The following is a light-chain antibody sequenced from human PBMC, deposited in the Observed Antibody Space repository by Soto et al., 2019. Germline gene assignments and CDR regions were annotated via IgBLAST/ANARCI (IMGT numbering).Light chain of an antibody. J-gene: IGKJ1*01. CDR1: QSVSSN. CDR2: GAS. CDR3: QQYNSYRT. V-gene: IGKV3-15*01. Sequence: EIVLTQSPATLSLSPGERATLSCRASQSVSSNLAWYQQKPGQAPRLLIYGASTRATGIPARFSGSGSGTEFTLTISSLQPDDFATYYCQQYNSYRTFGQGTKVDIK.